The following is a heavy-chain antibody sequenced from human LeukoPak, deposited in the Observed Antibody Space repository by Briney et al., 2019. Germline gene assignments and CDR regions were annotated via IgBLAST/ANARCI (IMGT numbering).Heavy chain of an antibody. CDR3: ARHPAAGTGPFDY. CDR2: IYTSGST. Sequence: TSETLSLTCTVSGGSISSGSYYWSWIRQPAGKGLEWIGRIYTSGSTNYDPSLKSRVTISVDTSKNQFSLKLSSVTAADTAVYYCARHPAAGTGPFDYWGQGTLVTVSS. V-gene: IGHV4-61*02. D-gene: IGHD6-13*01. J-gene: IGHJ4*02. CDR1: GGSISSGSYY.